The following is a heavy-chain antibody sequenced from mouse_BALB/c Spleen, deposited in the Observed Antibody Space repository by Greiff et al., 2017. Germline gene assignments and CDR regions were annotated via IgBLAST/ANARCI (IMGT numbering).Heavy chain of an antibody. J-gene: IGHJ3*01. D-gene: IGHD2-3*01. CDR2: IWGGGST. CDR3: ARNPTYDPSWFAY. Sequence: VQGVESGPGLVAPSQSLSITCTVSGFSLSRYSVHWVRQPPGKGLEWLGMIWGGGSTDYNSALKSRLSISKDNSKSQVFLKMNSLQTDDTAMYYCARNPTYDPSWFAYWGQGTLVTVSA. V-gene: IGHV2-6-4*01. CDR1: GFSLSRYS.